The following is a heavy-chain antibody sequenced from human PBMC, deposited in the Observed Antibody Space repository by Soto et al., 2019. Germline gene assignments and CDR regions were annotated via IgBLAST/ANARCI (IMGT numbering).Heavy chain of an antibody. D-gene: IGHD3-10*01. V-gene: IGHV4-34*01. CDR3: ARVRWSWWFDP. Sequence: SETLSLTCAIYGGSFSGYYWSWIRQPPGKGLEWIGEINHSGSTNYNPSLKSRVTISVDTSKNQFSLKLSSVTAADTAVYYCARVRWSWWFDPWGQGTLVTVSS. CDR2: INHSGST. J-gene: IGHJ5*02. CDR1: GGSFSGYY.